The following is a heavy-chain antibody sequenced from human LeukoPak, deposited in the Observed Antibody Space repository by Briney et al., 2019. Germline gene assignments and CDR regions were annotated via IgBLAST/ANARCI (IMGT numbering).Heavy chain of an antibody. CDR2: INPNSGGT. D-gene: IGHD3-3*01. CDR1: GYTFTGYY. CDR3: ARDPDDFWSGYLDY. Sequence: ASVKVSCKASGYTFTGYYMHWVRQAPGQGLEWMGWINPNSGGTNYAQKFQGRVTMTRDTSISTAYMELSRLRSDDTAVYYCARDPDDFWSGYLDYWGQGTLVTVSS. J-gene: IGHJ4*02. V-gene: IGHV1-2*02.